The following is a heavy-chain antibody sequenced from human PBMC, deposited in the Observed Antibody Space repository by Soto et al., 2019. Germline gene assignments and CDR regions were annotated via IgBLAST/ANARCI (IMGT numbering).Heavy chain of an antibody. Sequence: QVQLQESGPGLLKPSETLSLTCTVSGVSLNPYYWSWIRQPAGRGLEWIGRVYSTGRNNYNPSLKRRVTMSADTSKNHLSLKLTSVTAADTAVYYCARDDLYQWSFDYWGQGTLVTVSS. D-gene: IGHD2-8*01. V-gene: IGHV4-4*07. J-gene: IGHJ4*02. CDR2: VYSTGRN. CDR3: ARDDLYQWSFDY. CDR1: GVSLNPYY.